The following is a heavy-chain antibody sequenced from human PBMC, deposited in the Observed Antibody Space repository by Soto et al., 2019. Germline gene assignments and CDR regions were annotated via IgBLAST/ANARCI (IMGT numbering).Heavy chain of an antibody. Sequence: GGSLRLSCAASGFTFSDYYMSWIRQAPGKGLEWVSYISSSGSTIYYADSVKGRFTISRDNAKNSLYLQMNSLRAEDTAVYYCATTGTTTYYYYYYMDVWGKGTTVTVSS. CDR3: ATTGTTTYYYYYYMDV. J-gene: IGHJ6*03. D-gene: IGHD1-7*01. CDR2: ISSSGSTI. V-gene: IGHV3-11*01. CDR1: GFTFSDYY.